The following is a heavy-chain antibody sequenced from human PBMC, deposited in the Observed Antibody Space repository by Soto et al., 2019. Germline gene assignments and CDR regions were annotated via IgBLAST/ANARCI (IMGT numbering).Heavy chain of an antibody. V-gene: IGHV1-69*13. CDR1: GGTFSSYA. CDR3: ASGSYGNPYYYYYGMDV. D-gene: IGHD5-18*01. J-gene: IGHJ6*02. CDR2: IIPIFSTA. Sequence: ASVKVSCKASGGTFSSYAISWVRQAPGQGLEWMGGIIPIFSTANYAQKFQGRVTITADESTSTAYMELSSLRSEDTAVYYCASGSYGNPYYYYYGMDVCGQGTTVTVSS.